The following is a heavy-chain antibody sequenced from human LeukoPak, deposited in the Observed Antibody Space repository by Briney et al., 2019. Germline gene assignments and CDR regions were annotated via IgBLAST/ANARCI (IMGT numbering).Heavy chain of an antibody. D-gene: IGHD6-19*01. CDR3: ARVRGIAVAGEIDY. CDR2: ISYDGSNK. J-gene: IGHJ4*02. V-gene: IGHV3-30-3*01. Sequence: ALRLSCAASGFTFSSYAMHWVRQAPGKGLEWVAVISYDGSNKYYADSVKGRFTISRDNSKNTLYLQMNSLRAEDTAVYYCARVRGIAVAGEIDYWGQGTLVTVSS. CDR1: GFTFSSYA.